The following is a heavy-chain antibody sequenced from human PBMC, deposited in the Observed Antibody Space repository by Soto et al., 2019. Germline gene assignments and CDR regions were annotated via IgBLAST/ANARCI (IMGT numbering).Heavy chain of an antibody. CDR1: GFTLNTYA. V-gene: IGHV3-23*01. D-gene: IGHD4-17*01. CDR3: AKDHGPYGDGLDY. J-gene: IGHJ4*02. CDR2: ISNSGT. Sequence: GGSLRLSCAASGFTLNTYAMSWVREVPGKGLEWVSAISNSGTYYADSVKGRFTISRDNSKNTLYLQVNSLRAEDTAVYYCAKDHGPYGDGLDYWGQGTLVTVSS.